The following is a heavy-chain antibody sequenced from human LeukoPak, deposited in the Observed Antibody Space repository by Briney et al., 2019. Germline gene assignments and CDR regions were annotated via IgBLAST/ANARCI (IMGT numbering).Heavy chain of an antibody. CDR2: ISYDGSNK. CDR3: ARDHGLRYFDWSLPH. V-gene: IGHV3-30*03. J-gene: IGHJ4*02. D-gene: IGHD3-9*01. CDR1: GFTFNNYW. Sequence: PGGSLRLSCAASGFTFNNYWMTWFRQAPGKGLEWVAVISYDGSNKYYADSVKGRFTISRDNSKNTLYLQMNSLRAEDTAVYYCARDHGLRYFDWSLPHWGQGTLVTVSS.